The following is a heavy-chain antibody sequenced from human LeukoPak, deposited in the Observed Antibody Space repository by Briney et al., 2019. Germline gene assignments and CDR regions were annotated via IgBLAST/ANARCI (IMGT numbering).Heavy chain of an antibody. CDR2: INHSGST. V-gene: IGHV4-34*01. D-gene: IGHD1-26*01. CDR3: ARGQEEWELLQRAVHFDY. CDR1: GGSFSDYY. Sequence: PSETLSLTCAVYGGSFSDYYWTWIRQPPGKGLEWIGEINHSGSTNYSPSLKSRITISVDTSKNQFSLKLNSVTAADTAVYYCARGQEEWELLQRAVHFDYWGQGTLVTVSS. J-gene: IGHJ4*02.